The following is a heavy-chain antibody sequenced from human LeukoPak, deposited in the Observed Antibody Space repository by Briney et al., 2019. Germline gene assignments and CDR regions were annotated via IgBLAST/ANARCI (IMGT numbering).Heavy chain of an antibody. D-gene: IGHD5/OR15-5a*01. CDR2: ISSSGSTI. CDR3: ARREVSFDY. CDR1: GFTFGDYA. V-gene: IGHV3-48*03. Sequence: GGSLRLSCTTSGFTFGDYAMSWVRQAPGKGLEWVSYISSSGSTIYYADSVKGRFTISRDNAKNSLYLQMNSLRAEDTAVYYCARREVSFDYWGREPLPPVPS. J-gene: IGHJ4*02.